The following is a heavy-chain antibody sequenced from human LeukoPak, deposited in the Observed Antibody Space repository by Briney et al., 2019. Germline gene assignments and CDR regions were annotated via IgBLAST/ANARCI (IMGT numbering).Heavy chain of an antibody. V-gene: IGHV3-23*01. CDR2: ISGSGGRT. Sequence: GGSLRLSCAASGFTFSTYGMSWVRQAPGKGLEWVSTISGSGGRTYYADSVKGRFAISRDNSKNTLYPQMNSLTAEDTAEYFCAKDPSIAHYGMDVWGQGTTVTVSS. J-gene: IGHJ6*02. CDR1: GFTFSTYG. CDR3: AKDPSIAHYGMDV.